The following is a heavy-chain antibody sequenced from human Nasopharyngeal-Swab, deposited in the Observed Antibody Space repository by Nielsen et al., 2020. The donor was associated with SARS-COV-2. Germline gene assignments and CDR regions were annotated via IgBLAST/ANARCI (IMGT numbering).Heavy chain of an antibody. CDR3: AKDRDSGDDSDDYYHYYGMDV. D-gene: IGHD5-12*01. J-gene: IGHJ6*02. Sequence: GEALKISCAASGFTFRSYAISWVRQAPGKGLEGVSVISASDYTTYYADSVKGRFTISRDNSKNTVNLQMNSLRAEDTAIYYCAKDRDSGDDSDDYYHYYGMDVWGQGTTVTVFS. CDR2: ISASDYTT. CDR1: GFTFRSYA. V-gene: IGHV3-23*01.